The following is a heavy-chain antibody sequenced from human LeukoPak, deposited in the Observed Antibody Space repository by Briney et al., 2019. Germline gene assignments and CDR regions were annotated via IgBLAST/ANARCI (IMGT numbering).Heavy chain of an antibody. CDR1: GFTFSSYA. J-gene: IGHJ4*02. CDR2: ISGSGVST. D-gene: IGHD6-19*01. Sequence: GGSLRLSCAASGFTFSSYAMTWVRQAPGKGLEWVSTISGSGVSTYYADSVKGRFTISRDNSKNTVYLEMNSLRVEDTAVFYCAKVMEVAVYSGPFDYWGQGTLVTGSS. V-gene: IGHV3-23*01. CDR3: AKVMEVAVYSGPFDY.